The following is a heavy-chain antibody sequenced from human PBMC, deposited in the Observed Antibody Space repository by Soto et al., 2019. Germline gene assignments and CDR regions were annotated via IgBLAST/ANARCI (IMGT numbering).Heavy chain of an antibody. D-gene: IGHD6-13*01. V-gene: IGHV4-59*08. J-gene: IGHJ4*02. CDR2: IYYSGST. CDR1: GGSISSYY. Sequence: SETLSLTCTVSGGSISSYYWSWIRQPPVKGLEWIGYIYYSGSTYYNPSLKSRVTISVDTSKNQFSLKLNSVTAADTAVYYCGWCSNSCREFDYWGQGTLVTVSS. CDR3: GWCSNSCREFDY.